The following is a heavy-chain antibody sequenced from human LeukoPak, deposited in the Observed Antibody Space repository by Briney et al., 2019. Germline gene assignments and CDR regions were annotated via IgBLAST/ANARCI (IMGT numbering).Heavy chain of an antibody. CDR2: INHSGST. D-gene: IGHD3-22*01. CDR1: GGSFSGYY. Sequence: SETLSLTCAVYGGSFSGYYWSWIRQPPRKGLEWIGEINHSGSTNYNPSLKSRVTISVDTSKNQFSLKLSSVTAADTAVYYCARGGRSWLLLKRYFDLWGRGTLVTVSS. CDR3: ARGGRSWLLLKRYFDL. J-gene: IGHJ2*01. V-gene: IGHV4-34*01.